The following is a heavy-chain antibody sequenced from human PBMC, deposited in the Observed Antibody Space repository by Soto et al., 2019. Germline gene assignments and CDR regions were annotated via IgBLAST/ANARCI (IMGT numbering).Heavy chain of an antibody. V-gene: IGHV3-11*01. D-gene: IGHD5-12*01. J-gene: IGHJ4*02. CDR3: ASGEMATITCFDY. CDR2: ISSSGSTI. CDR1: GFTFSDYY. Sequence: GGSLRLSCAASGFTFSDYYMSWIRQAPGKGLEWVSYISSSGSTIYYADSVKGRFTISRDNAKNSLYLQMNSLRAEDTAVYYCASGEMATITCFDYWGQGTLVTVSS.